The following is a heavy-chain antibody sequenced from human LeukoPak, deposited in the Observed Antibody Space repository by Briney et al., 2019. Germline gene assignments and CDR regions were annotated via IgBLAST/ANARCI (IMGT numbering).Heavy chain of an antibody. J-gene: IGHJ6*02. CDR1: GFTFSSYA. V-gene: IGHV3-23*01. Sequence: GGSLRLSCAASGFTFSSYAMSWVRQAPGKGLDWVATISDSGDNTYYADSVEGRFTISRDNSKNTLYLQMNSLRDEDPPIYYWPKAPSPDYVPGSPPFMDAWAQGTTVAIPS. D-gene: IGHD3-10*01. CDR2: ISDSGDNT. CDR3: PKAPSPDYVPGSPPFMDA.